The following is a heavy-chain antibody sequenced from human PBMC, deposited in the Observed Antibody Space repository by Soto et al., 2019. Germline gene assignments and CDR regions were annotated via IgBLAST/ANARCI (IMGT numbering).Heavy chain of an antibody. CDR1: GGSISSYY. J-gene: IGHJ4*02. CDR3: ARQGYCSGGSCPEYYFDY. V-gene: IGHV4-59*08. Sequence: SETLSLTCTVSGGSISSYYWSWIRQPPGKGLEWIGYIYYSGSTNYNPSLKSRVTISVDTSKNQFSLKLSSVTAADTAVYYCARQGYCSGGSCPEYYFDYWGQGTLVTVSS. CDR2: IYYSGST. D-gene: IGHD2-15*01.